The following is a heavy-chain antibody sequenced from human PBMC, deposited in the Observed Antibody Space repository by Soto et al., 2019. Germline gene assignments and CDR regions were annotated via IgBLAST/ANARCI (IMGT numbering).Heavy chain of an antibody. CDR2: VYYSGTT. D-gene: IGHD4-17*01. V-gene: IGHV4-61*01. J-gene: IGHJ4*02. CDR3: ARTTAVPNTLRSRYFFDY. CDR1: GGSVSNKTYY. Sequence: SETLSLTCSVSGGSVSNKTYYWSWIRQPPGKRPEWIGYVYYSGTTNYNPSLKSRVTISVDLSKNQFSLRLSSVTTADTALYYCARTTAVPNTLRSRYFFDYWGQGTLVTVSS.